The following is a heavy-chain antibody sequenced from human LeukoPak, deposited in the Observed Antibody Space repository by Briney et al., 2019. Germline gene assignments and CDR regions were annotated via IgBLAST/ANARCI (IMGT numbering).Heavy chain of an antibody. CDR1: GGSISSGGYS. D-gene: IGHD4-17*01. J-gene: IGHJ4*02. Sequence: SQTLPLTCAVSGGSISSGGYSWSWIRQPPGKGLEWIGYIYHSGSTYYNPSLKSRVTISVDRSKNQFSLKLSSVTAADTAVYYCARGSLYGDYFDYWGQGTLVTVSS. V-gene: IGHV4-30-2*01. CDR2: IYHSGST. CDR3: ARGSLYGDYFDY.